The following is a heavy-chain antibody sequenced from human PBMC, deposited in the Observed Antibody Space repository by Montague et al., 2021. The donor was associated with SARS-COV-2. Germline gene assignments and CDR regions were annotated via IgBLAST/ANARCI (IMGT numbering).Heavy chain of an antibody. D-gene: IGHD6-19*01. Sequence: SRRLSCAASGFTVSSNYMSWVRQAPGKGLEWVSVIYSGSGSTYYADSVKGRFTISRDISKNTLYLQMNSLRAEDTAVYYCARAPGSSYSSGWYDYYYGMDVWGQGTTVTVSS. CDR2: IYSGSGST. J-gene: IGHJ6*02. CDR3: ARAPGSSYSSGWYDYYYGMDV. V-gene: IGHV3-66*01. CDR1: GFTVSSNY.